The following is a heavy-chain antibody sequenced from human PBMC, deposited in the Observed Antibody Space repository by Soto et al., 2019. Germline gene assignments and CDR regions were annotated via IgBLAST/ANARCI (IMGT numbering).Heavy chain of an antibody. CDR3: ARAPARDWEFGY. D-gene: IGHD2-21*01. Sequence: ASVKVSCKASGGTFSSYTISWVRQAPGQGLEWMGRIIPILGIANYAQKFQGRVTITADKSTSTAYMELSSLRSEDTAVYYCARAPARDWEFGYWGQGTLVTVSS. V-gene: IGHV1-69*02. CDR1: GGTFSSYT. J-gene: IGHJ4*02. CDR2: IIPILGIA.